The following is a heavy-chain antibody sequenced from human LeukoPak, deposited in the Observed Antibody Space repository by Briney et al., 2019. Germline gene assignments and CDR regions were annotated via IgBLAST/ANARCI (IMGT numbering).Heavy chain of an antibody. Sequence: GKSLRLSCAASSFTFSSYAMHWVRQAPGKGLEWVAVISYDGSDKFYADSVKGRFTISRDNSRNTLYLQMVSLRPEDTAVYYCAKSAWSRDYYQFDCWGQGTLVTVSS. CDR2: ISYDGSDK. CDR3: AKSAWSRDYYQFDC. D-gene: IGHD4-17*01. J-gene: IGHJ4*02. CDR1: SFTFSSYA. V-gene: IGHV3-30*04.